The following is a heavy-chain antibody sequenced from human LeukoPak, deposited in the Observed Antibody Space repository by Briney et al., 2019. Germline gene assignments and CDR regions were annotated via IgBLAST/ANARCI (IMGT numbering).Heavy chain of an antibody. CDR3: AKEYDLVGAPTRYYYYYYMDV. J-gene: IGHJ6*03. Sequence: GGSLRLSCAASGFTFSSYWMSWVRQAPGKGLEWVANIKQDGSEKYYVDSVKGRFTISRDNSKNSLYLQMNSLRTEDTALYYCAKEYDLVGAPTRYYYYYYMDVWGKGTTVTVSS. D-gene: IGHD1-26*01. CDR2: IKQDGSEK. CDR1: GFTFSSYW. V-gene: IGHV3-7*03.